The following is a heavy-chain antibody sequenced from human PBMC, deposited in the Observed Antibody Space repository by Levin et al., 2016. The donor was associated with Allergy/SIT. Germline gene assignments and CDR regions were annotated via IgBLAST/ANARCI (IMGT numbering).Heavy chain of an antibody. V-gene: IGHV1-18*01. CDR3: ARDFPSYDSSGYYYVLDY. Sequence: ASVKVSCKASGYTFTSYGISWVRQAPGQGLEWMGWISAYNGNTNYAQKLQGRVTMTTDTSTSTAYMELRSLRSDDTAVYYCARDFPSYDSSGYYYVLDYWGQGTLVTVSS. D-gene: IGHD3-22*01. CDR1: GYTFTSYG. CDR2: ISAYNGNT. J-gene: IGHJ4*02.